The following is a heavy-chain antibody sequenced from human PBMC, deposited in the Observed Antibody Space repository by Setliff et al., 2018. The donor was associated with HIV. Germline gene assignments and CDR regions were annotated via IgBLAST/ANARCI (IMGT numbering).Heavy chain of an antibody. CDR2: IIPIFGTA. V-gene: IGHV1-69*13. CDR1: GGTFSSYA. J-gene: IGHJ4*02. D-gene: IGHD1-26*01. CDR3: ARDPSDGARWQQIDY. Sequence: AASVKVSCKASGGTFSSYAISWVRQAPGQGLEWMGGIIPIFGTANYAQKFQGRVTITADESTSTAYMELSSLRSEDTAVYYCARDPSDGARWQQIDYWGQGTLVTVSS.